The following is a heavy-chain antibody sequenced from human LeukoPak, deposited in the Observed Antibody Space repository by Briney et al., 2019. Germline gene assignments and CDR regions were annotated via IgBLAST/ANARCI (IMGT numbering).Heavy chain of an antibody. CDR2: TYYSGST. CDR3: ARDNYGDYGY. D-gene: IGHD4-17*01. Sequence: SQTLSLTCTVSGVSISSGDYCWSWIRQPPGKGLEWIGYTYYSGSTYYNPSLKTRVTISVDTSKNQFSLKRSSVTAADTAVYYCARDNYGDYGYWGQGTLVTVSS. V-gene: IGHV4-30-4*01. CDR1: GVSISSGDYC. J-gene: IGHJ4*02.